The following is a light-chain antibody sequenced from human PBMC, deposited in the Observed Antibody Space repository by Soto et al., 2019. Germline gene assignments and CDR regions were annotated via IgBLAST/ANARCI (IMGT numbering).Light chain of an antibody. J-gene: IGLJ1*01. V-gene: IGLV2-14*01. CDR1: SSDVGGYNY. CDR2: DVS. Sequence: QSVLTQPASVSGSPGQSITISCTGTSSDVGGYNYVSWYQQHPGKAPKLMIYDVSNRPSGVFNRFSGSKSGNTASLIISGLQAEDEADYYCSSYTSSSSPYVFGTGTKVTVL. CDR3: SSYTSSSSPYV.